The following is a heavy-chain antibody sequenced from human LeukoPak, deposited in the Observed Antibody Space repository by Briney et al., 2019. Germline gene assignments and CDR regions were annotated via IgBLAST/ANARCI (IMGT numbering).Heavy chain of an antibody. CDR1: GYTFTSYY. D-gene: IGHD1-26*01. Sequence: ASVKVSCKASGYTFTSYYMRWVRQAPGQGLEWMGIINPSGGSTSYAQKFQGRVTMTRDTSTSTVYMELSSLRSEDTAVYYCAGQLLGSFGAFDIWGQGTMVTISS. CDR3: AGQLLGSFGAFDI. CDR2: INPSGGST. J-gene: IGHJ3*02. V-gene: IGHV1-46*01.